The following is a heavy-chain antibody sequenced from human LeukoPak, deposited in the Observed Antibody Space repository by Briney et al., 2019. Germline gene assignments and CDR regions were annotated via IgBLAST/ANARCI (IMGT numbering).Heavy chain of an antibody. CDR3: AGAGYEMYYYYGMDV. D-gene: IGHD5-12*01. V-gene: IGHV3-11*01. J-gene: IGHJ6*02. CDR1: GFTFSDYY. CDR2: ISSSGSTI. Sequence: GGSLKLSCAASGFTFSDYYMSWIRQAPGKGLEWVSYISSSGSTIYNADSVKGRFTISRDNAKNSVYLQMNSLRAEDTAVYYCAGAGYEMYYYYGMDVWGQGTTVTVSS.